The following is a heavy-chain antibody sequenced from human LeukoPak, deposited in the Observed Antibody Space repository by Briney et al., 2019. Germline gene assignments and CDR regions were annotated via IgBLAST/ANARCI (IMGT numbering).Heavy chain of an antibody. J-gene: IGHJ6*02. Sequence: SGPTLVNPTQTLTLTCTFSGFSLSTNGMCVNWIRQPPGKALEWLARIAWDDDKYYSTSLKTRLTISKDTSKNQVVLTMINMDPVDTATYYCARIRMVSHANLSFPLMDVWGQGTTVTVSS. CDR3: ARIRMVSHANLSFPLMDV. V-gene: IGHV2-70*11. D-gene: IGHD3-10*01. CDR2: IAWDDDK. CDR1: GFSLSTNGMC.